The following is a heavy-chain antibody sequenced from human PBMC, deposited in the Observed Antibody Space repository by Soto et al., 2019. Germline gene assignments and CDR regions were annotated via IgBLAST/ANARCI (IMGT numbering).Heavy chain of an antibody. V-gene: IGHV3-7*01. CDR2: IKVDGSEK. Sequence: GGSLRLSCAASGFTFSSYAMSWVRQAPGKGLEWVANIKVDGSEKYYVNSVKGRFTISRDNAKNSLYLQMNSLRAEDTAVYYCARTRPGLYFDYWGQGTLVTVSS. CDR3: ARTRPGLYFDY. J-gene: IGHJ4*02. CDR1: GFTFSSYA.